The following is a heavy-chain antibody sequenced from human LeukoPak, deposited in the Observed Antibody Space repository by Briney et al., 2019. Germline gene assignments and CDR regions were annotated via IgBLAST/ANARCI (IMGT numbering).Heavy chain of an antibody. CDR3: AREALRYFDWQYGMDV. D-gene: IGHD3-9*01. Sequence: ASVKVSCKASSYTFTSYGISWVRQAPGQGLEWMGWISAYNGNTNYAQKLQGRVTMTTDTSTSTAYMELRSLRSDDTAVYYCAREALRYFDWQYGMDVWGQGTTVTVSS. J-gene: IGHJ6*02. V-gene: IGHV1-18*01. CDR1: SYTFTSYG. CDR2: ISAYNGNT.